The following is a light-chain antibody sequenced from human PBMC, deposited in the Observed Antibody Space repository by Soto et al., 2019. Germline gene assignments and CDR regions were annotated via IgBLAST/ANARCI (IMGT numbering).Light chain of an antibody. CDR1: QGIRSY. J-gene: IGKJ1*01. V-gene: IGKV1-6*01. CDR2: AAS. CDR3: LQDYDYSWT. Sequence: AIQMTQSPSSLSASVGDRVPLTCLASQGIRSYLSWYQQKPGKAPKLLIYAASSLQSGVPSRFSGSGSGTDFTLTISSLQPEDFATYYCLQDYDYSWTFGQGTKVDIK.